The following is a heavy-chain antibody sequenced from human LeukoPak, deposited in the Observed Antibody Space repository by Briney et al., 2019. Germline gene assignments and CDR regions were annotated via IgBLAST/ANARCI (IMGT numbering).Heavy chain of an antibody. CDR3: ARDGDY. Sequence: GGSLRLSCAASGFTSSSYGMHWVRQAPGKGLEWVAVIWYGGSNKYYADSVKGRFTISRDNSKNTLYLQMNSLRAEGTAVYYCARDGDYWGQGTLVTVSS. V-gene: IGHV3-33*01. CDR2: IWYGGSNK. J-gene: IGHJ4*02. CDR1: GFTSSSYG.